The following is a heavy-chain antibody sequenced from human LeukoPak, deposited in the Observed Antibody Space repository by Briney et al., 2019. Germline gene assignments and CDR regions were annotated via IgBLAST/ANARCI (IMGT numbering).Heavy chain of an antibody. V-gene: IGHV4-4*09. CDR2: IYTSGST. CDR1: GGSISSYY. D-gene: IGHD3-10*01. CDR3: ARGGGDGFYASGSYYRA. J-gene: IGHJ5*02. Sequence: PSETLSLTCPLSGGSISSYYWSWIRQPPGKGLEWIGYIYTSGSTNYNPSLTSGVSLSVDTCTSPFSLWLCSAPAADTAVYYCARGGGDGFYASGSYYRAWGQGTLVTVSS.